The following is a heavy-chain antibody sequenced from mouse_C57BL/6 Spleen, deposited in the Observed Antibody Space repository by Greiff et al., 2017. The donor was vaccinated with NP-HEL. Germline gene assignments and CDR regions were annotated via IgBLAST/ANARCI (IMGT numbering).Heavy chain of an antibody. V-gene: IGHV1-52*01. D-gene: IGHD2-5*01. CDR1: GYTFTSYW. CDR2: IDPSDSET. Sequence: QVQLQQPGAELVRPGSSVKLSCKASGYTFTSYWMHWVKQRPIQGLEWIGNIDPSDSETHYNQKFKDKATLTVDKSSSTAYMQLSSLTSEDSAVYYCARGRGYSNYEPAWFADWGQGTLVTVSA. CDR3: ARGRGYSNYEPAWFAD. J-gene: IGHJ3*01.